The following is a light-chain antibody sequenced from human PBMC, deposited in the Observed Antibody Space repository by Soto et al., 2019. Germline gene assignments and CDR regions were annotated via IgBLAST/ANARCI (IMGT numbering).Light chain of an antibody. J-gene: IGLJ2*01. V-gene: IGLV3-16*01. CDR2: KDS. CDR3: LSADSSGFYGV. Sequence: SYELTQPPSVSVSLGQMARITCSGEALPKKYAYWYQQKPGQFPVLVIYKDSERPSGIPERFSGSSSGTIVTLTISGVQAEDEADYYCLSADSSGFYGVFGGGTKVTVL. CDR1: ALPKKY.